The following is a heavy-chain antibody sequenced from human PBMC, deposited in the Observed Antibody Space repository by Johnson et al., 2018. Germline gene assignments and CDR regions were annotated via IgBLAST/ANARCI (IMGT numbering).Heavy chain of an antibody. J-gene: IGHJ3*02. V-gene: IGHV3-21*01. CDR2: ISSSGTYI. Sequence: VQLVQSGGGLVKPGGSLRLSCAASGFTFSSYSMNWVRQAPGKGLEWVSFISSSGTYIYYADSVKGRFTIARDNAKNSLYLQMNSRGAEDTAVYYCARDKVFDIWGQGTMVTVSS. CDR1: GFTFSSYS. CDR3: ARDKVFDI.